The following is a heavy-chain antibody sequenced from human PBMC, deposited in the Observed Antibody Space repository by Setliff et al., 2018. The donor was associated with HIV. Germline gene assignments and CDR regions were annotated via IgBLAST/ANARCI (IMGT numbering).Heavy chain of an antibody. CDR2: IYYSGNT. Sequence: PSETLSLTCTVSGGSISSYYWSWIRQSPGKGLEWIGYIYYSGNTNYNPSLKSRVTISVDTSKKQFSLKLSSVIAADTAVYYCARHHNTMVRGVAYFQHWGQGTLVTVSS. J-gene: IGHJ1*01. D-gene: IGHD3-10*01. CDR3: ARHHNTMVRGVAYFQH. V-gene: IGHV4-59*08. CDR1: GGSISSYY.